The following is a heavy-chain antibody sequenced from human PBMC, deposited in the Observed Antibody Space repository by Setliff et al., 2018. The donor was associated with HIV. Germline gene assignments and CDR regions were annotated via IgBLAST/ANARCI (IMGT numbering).Heavy chain of an antibody. V-gene: IGHV1-69*13. CDR3: ARPWGGLVQTANYFDS. CDR1: GGSVTTYG. D-gene: IGHD3-3*01. Sequence: GASVKVSCKASGGSVTTYGITWVRQAPGQGLEWMGGIIPIFGTTKYAQKFQGRVTISADESTRTANMELSSLTVEDTAVYFCARPWGGLVQTANYFDSWGQGTLVTVS. J-gene: IGHJ4*02. CDR2: IIPIFGTT.